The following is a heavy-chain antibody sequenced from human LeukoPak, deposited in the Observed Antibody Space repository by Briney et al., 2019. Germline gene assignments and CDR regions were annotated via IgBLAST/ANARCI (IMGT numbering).Heavy chain of an antibody. CDR1: GFTFSDYS. V-gene: IGHV3-11*05. D-gene: IGHD3/OR15-3a*01. CDR2: ISGTSDYT. Sequence: GGSLRLSCVASGFTFSDYSMTWIRQAPGKGLAWVSYISGTSDYTNYADSVKGRFTISRDNAKNSLYLQMNSLRAEDTAVYYCAKDLRRYDLFDYWGQGTLVTVSS. J-gene: IGHJ4*02. CDR3: AKDLRRYDLFDY.